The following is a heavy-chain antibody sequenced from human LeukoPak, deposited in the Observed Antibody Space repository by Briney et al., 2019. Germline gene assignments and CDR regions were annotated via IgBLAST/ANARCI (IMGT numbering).Heavy chain of an antibody. V-gene: IGHV3-13*01. CDR3: ARGPYYDFWSGYYNQDYFDY. J-gene: IGHJ4*02. CDR2: IGTAGDT. CDR1: GFTFSSYD. D-gene: IGHD3-3*01. Sequence: GGSLRLSCAASGFTFSSYDMHWVRHATGKGLEWVSAIGTAGDTYYPGSVKGRFTISRENAKNSLYLQMNSLRAGDTAVYYCARGPYYDFWSGYYNQDYFDYWGQGTLVTVSS.